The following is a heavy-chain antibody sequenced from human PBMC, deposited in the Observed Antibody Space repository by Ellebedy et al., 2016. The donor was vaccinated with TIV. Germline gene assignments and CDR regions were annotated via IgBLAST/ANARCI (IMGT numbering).Heavy chain of an antibody. CDR2: FDPEDGET. D-gene: IGHD5-12*01. V-gene: IGHV1-24*01. CDR3: ATGARVQWLHYGMDV. CDR1: GYTLTELS. J-gene: IGHJ6*02. Sequence: ASVKVSXXVSGYTLTELSMHWLRQASGKGLEWMGGFDPEDGETIYAQKFQGRVTMTEDTSTDTAYMELSSLRSEDTAVYYCATGARVQWLHYGMDVWGQGTTVTVSS.